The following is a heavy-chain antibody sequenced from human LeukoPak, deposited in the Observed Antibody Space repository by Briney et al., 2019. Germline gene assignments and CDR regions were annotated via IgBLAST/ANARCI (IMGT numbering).Heavy chain of an antibody. V-gene: IGHV4-61*02. CDR3: ARDYYDSTGYYYAL. CDR1: GGSISSGNYF. Sequence: PSQTLSLTCNVSGGSISSGNYFWSWIRQPAGKGLEWIGRIYTSGGTNYNPSLKSRVTMSIDTSKNQFSLKLSSVTAADTAVYYCARDYYDSTGYYYALWGQGTLVTVSS. D-gene: IGHD3-22*01. J-gene: IGHJ4*02. CDR2: IYTSGGT.